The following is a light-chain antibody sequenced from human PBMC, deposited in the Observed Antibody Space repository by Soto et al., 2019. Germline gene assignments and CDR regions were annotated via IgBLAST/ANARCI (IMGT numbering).Light chain of an antibody. CDR3: QQSYSTPQT. Sequence: DIQMTQSPSSLSASVGDRVTITCRASQSIVSYLNWYQQKPGKAPTLLIFAASILQSGVPSRFSGSGSGTDFTLTINTLQPEDFATYYCQQSYSTPQTFGQGTKVEIK. J-gene: IGKJ1*01. CDR2: AAS. V-gene: IGKV1-39*01. CDR1: QSIVSY.